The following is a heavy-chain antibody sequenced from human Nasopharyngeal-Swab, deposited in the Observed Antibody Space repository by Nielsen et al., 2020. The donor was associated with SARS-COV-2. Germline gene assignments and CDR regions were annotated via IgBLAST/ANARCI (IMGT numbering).Heavy chain of an antibody. CDR1: GFNFTSYA. Sequence: GGSLRLSCSASGFNFTSYAIHCVRQPPGKGLEWVAVVSYDGTNTFHADSVKGRFAISRDNSKSTVSLQMNSLRSEDTAVYYCAKDRGGRSLDSWGQGTLVTVSS. J-gene: IGHJ4*02. D-gene: IGHD3-16*01. V-gene: IGHV3-30-3*02. CDR2: VSYDGTNT. CDR3: AKDRGGRSLDS.